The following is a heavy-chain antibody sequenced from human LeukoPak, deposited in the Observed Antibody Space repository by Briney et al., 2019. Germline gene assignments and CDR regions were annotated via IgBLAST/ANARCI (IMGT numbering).Heavy chain of an antibody. D-gene: IGHD2-15*01. CDR3: ARDLYCSGGSCYATGWFDP. Sequence: ASVEVSCKASGGTFSSYAISWVRQAPGQGREWMGGIIPIFGTANYAQKFQGRVTITTDESTSTAYMELSSLRSEDTAVYYCARDLYCSGGSCYATGWFDPWGQGTLVTVSS. J-gene: IGHJ5*02. V-gene: IGHV1-69*05. CDR2: IIPIFGTA. CDR1: GGTFSSYA.